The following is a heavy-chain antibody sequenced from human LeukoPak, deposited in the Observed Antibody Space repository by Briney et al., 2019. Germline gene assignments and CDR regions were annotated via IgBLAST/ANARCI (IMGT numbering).Heavy chain of an antibody. V-gene: IGHV1-69*05. D-gene: IGHD6-13*01. J-gene: IGHJ4*02. CDR1: GGTFSSYA. CDR3: ATSAGYSSSWYLYY. Sequence: ASVKVSCKASGGTFSSYAISWVRQAPGQGLEWMGGIIPIFGTANYAQKFQGRVTITTDESTSTAYMELSSLRSEDTAVYYCATSAGYSSSWYLYYWGQGTLITVSS. CDR2: IIPIFGTA.